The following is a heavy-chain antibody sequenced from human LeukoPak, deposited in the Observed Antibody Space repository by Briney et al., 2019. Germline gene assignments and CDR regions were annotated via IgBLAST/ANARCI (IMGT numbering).Heavy chain of an antibody. J-gene: IGHJ4*02. CDR1: GFTFSSYA. Sequence: GGSLRLSCAASGFTFSSYAMHWVRQAPGKGLEWVAVISYDGSNKYYADSVKGRFTISRDNSKNTLYLQMNSLRAEDTAVYYCARGGIAAAGIIGYFDYWAREPWSPSPQ. V-gene: IGHV3-30-3*01. CDR2: ISYDGSNK. D-gene: IGHD6-13*01. CDR3: ARGGIAAAGIIGYFDY.